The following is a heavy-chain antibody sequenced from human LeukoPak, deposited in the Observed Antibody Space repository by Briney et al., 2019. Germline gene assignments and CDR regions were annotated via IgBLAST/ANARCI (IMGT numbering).Heavy chain of an antibody. Sequence: TLGESLKISCKGSGYSFTTYWITWVRQMPGRGLEWMGRIDPSDSYTNYSPSFQGHVTISADKSISTAYLQWSSLKASDTAMYYCARVIHLGELSLYDYWGQGTLVTVSS. D-gene: IGHD3-16*02. CDR3: ARVIHLGELSLYDY. J-gene: IGHJ4*02. V-gene: IGHV5-10-1*01. CDR2: IDPSDSYT. CDR1: GYSFTTYW.